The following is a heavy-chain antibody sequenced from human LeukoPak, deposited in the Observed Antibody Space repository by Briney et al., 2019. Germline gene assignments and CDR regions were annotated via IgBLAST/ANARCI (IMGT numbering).Heavy chain of an antibody. J-gene: IGHJ4*02. D-gene: IGHD3-10*01. CDR1: GYRFSDYW. CDR3: ARPGRGALFEY. V-gene: IGHV5-51*01. Sequence: GESLKISCKVSGYRFSDYWIGWVRQMPGKGLEWMGIIYLSDSDAKYSPSLQGHVSISADKSITTAYLQWSSLKASDTAMYYCARPGRGALFEYWGQGTLVTVSS. CDR2: IYLSDSDA.